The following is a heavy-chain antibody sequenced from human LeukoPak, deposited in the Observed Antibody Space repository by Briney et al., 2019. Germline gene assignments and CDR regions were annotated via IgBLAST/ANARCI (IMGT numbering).Heavy chain of an antibody. D-gene: IGHD2-15*01. V-gene: IGHV3-21*01. CDR1: GFTFSDYS. J-gene: IGHJ3*02. CDR2: ISSNSAYI. CDR3: ARAHCSGRGCYQRYDGFDI. Sequence: GGSLRLSCVGSGFTFSDYSMNWVRQAPGKGLEWVSSISSNSAYIYYVDSLRGRFTVSRDNAKSSLFLQMNSLRVEDTAVYYCARAHCSGRGCYQRYDGFDIWGQGTVVTVSS.